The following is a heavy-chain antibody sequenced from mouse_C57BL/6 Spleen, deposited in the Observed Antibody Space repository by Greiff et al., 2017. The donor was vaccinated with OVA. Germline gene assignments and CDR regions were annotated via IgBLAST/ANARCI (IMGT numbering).Heavy chain of an antibody. Sequence: QVQLQQPGAELVKPGASVKLSCKASGYTFTSYWMQWVNQRPGQGLEWIGEIDPSDSYTNYNQKFKGKATLTVDTSSSTAYMQLSSLTSEDSAVYYCARRELGVGFAYWGQGTLVTVSA. CDR2: IDPSDSYT. J-gene: IGHJ3*01. CDR1: GYTFTSYW. D-gene: IGHD4-1*01. CDR3: ARRELGVGFAY. V-gene: IGHV1-50*01.